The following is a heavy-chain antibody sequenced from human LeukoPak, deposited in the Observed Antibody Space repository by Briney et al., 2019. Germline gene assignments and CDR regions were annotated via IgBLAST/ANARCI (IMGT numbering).Heavy chain of an antibody. CDR3: ASSLGTTSTTMPY. CDR2: ISHGGYT. D-gene: IGHD1-14*01. V-gene: IGHV4-4*07. Sequence: SETLSLTCTVSGGSITSYYWSWIRQPAGKGLDWIGLISHGGYTNYNPSLKSRATMSVDTSKNQFSLKLSSVTAADAAVYYCASSLGTTSTTMPYWGQGTLVTVSS. CDR1: GGSITSYY. J-gene: IGHJ4*02.